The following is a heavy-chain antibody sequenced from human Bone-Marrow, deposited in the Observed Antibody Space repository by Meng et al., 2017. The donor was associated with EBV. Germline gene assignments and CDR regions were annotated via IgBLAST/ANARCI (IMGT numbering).Heavy chain of an antibody. Sequence: GRRGGPEGGLVPPGGSLGRSWAASGFTVSNNYMGWVRQAPGKGLECVSVIYSGGTTYYADSVKGRFTMSRDNSKNTLYLQMNSLRAEDTALYYCASCGGDCYWGAYWGQGTLVTVSS. D-gene: IGHD2-21*01. CDR2: IYSGGTT. V-gene: IGHV3-53*01. CDR3: ASCGGDCYWGAY. CDR1: GFTVSNNY. J-gene: IGHJ4*02.